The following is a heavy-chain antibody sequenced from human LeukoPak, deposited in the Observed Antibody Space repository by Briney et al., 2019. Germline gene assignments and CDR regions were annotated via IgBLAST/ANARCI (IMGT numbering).Heavy chain of an antibody. V-gene: IGHV4-34*01. CDR1: GGSFSGYY. Sequence: SETLSLTCAVYGGSFSGYYWSWIRQPPGKGLEGIGEINRSGSTNYNPSLKSRVTISVDTSKNQFSLKLSSVTAADTAVYYCARVGVEMATTSYNWFHPWGQGTLVTVSS. D-gene: IGHD5-24*01. CDR3: ARVGVEMATTSYNWFHP. CDR2: INRSGST. J-gene: IGHJ5*02.